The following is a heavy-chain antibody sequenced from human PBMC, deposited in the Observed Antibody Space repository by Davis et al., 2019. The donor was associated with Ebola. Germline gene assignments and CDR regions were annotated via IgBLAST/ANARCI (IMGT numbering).Heavy chain of an antibody. J-gene: IGHJ1*01. CDR2: LNSDGDTT. CDR1: GFIFRSYA. CDR3: ARPVAGTAEYFQH. V-gene: IGHV3-64*04. D-gene: IGHD6-19*01. Sequence: PGGSLRLSCSASGFIFRSYAMHWVRQAPGKGLEYISSLNSDGDTTYYADSVKGRFTISRDNSKNTLYLQMNSLRAEDTAVYYCARPVAGTAEYFQHWGQGTLVTVSS.